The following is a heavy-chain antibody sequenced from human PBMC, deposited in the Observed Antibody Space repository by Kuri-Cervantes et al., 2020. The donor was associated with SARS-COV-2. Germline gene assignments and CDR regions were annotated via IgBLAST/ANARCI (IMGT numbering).Heavy chain of an antibody. D-gene: IGHD2-21*01. Sequence: GESLKISCAASGFTFSSYAMSWVRQAPGKGLEWVSVIYSGGSSTYYADSVKGRSTISRDNSKNTLHLQMNSLRAEDTAVYYCAKDGDPDYWGQGTLVTVSS. CDR2: IYSGGSST. CDR3: AKDGDPDY. J-gene: IGHJ4*02. V-gene: IGHV3-23*03. CDR1: GFTFSSYA.